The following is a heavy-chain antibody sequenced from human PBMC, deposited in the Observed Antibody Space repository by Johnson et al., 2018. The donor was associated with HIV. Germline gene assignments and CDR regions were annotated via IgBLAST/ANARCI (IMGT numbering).Heavy chain of an antibody. CDR2: ISYDGSNK. V-gene: IGHV3-30*14. D-gene: IGHD5-24*01. Sequence: QVQLVESGGGVVQPGRSLRLSCAASGFTFSSYAMYWVRQAPGKGLEWVAVISYDGSNKYYADSVKGRFTISRDNSKNTLYLQMNSLRAEDTAVYYCARDGRDGYNYRWLWGAFDIWGQGTMVTVSS. CDR1: GFTFSSYA. J-gene: IGHJ3*02. CDR3: ARDGRDGYNYRWLWGAFDI.